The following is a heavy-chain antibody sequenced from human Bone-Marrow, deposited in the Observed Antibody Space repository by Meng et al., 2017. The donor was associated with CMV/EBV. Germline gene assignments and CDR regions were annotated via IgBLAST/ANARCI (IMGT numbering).Heavy chain of an antibody. CDR1: GFTFDDYG. V-gene: IGHV3-20*01. CDR2: INWNGGST. CDR3: ARDVRGATPGYYYGMDV. J-gene: IGHJ6*02. Sequence: GEYLKISCAASGFTFDDYGMSWVRQAPGKGLEWVSGINWNGGSTGYADSVKGRFTISRDNAKNSLYLQMNSLRAEDTALYHCARDVRGATPGYYYGMDVWGQGTTVTVSS. D-gene: IGHD1-26*01.